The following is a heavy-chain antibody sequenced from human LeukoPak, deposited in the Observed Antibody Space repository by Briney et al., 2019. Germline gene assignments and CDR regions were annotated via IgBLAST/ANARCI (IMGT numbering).Heavy chain of an antibody. CDR1: GFTFDDYA. CDR2: ISWNSGSI. J-gene: IGHJ6*02. Sequence: GRSLRLSCAASGFTFDDYAMHWVRQAPGKGLEWVSGISWNSGSIGYADSVKGRFTISRDNAKNSLYLQMNSLRAEDTALYYCAKDLGGYDSTYYYYGMDAWGQGTTVTVSS. V-gene: IGHV3-9*01. CDR3: AKDLGGYDSTYYYYGMDA. D-gene: IGHD5-12*01.